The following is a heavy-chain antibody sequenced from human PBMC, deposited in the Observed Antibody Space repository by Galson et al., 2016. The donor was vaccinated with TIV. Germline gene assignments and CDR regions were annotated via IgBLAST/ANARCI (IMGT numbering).Heavy chain of an antibody. CDR2: ISSSSSSI. CDR3: ATGYCGN. D-gene: IGHD2-21*01. V-gene: IGHV3-21*01. J-gene: IGHJ3*01. Sequence: SLRLSCAASGFTFNSYTMNWVRQAQGKGLEWVSSISSSSSSIYYADSVKGRFTISRDNGKNSLYLQMNSLRAEDTALYYCATGYCGNWGQGTMVTVSS. CDR1: GFTFNSYT.